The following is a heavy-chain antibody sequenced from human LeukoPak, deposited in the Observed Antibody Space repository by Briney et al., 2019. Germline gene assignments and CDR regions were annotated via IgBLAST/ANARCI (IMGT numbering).Heavy chain of an antibody. CDR2: IYSGGGT. Sequence: PGGSLRLSCAASGFTVSSNYMSWVRQAPGKGLEWVSVIYSGGGTYYADSVKGRFTISRDNAKNSLYLQMNSLRAEDTAVYYCARADCSGGTCYQTSYYYYGMDVWGQGTTVTVSS. V-gene: IGHV3-66*01. CDR3: ARADCSGGTCYQTSYYYYGMDV. CDR1: GFTVSSNY. J-gene: IGHJ6*02. D-gene: IGHD2-15*01.